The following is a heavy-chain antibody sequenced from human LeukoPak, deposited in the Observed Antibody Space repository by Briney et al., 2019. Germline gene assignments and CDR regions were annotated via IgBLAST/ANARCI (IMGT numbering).Heavy chain of an antibody. J-gene: IGHJ4*02. Sequence: SETLSLTCTVSGGSISGYYWSWIRQPPGKGLEWVGYIYTSGSTNYNPSLKSRVTISVDTSKNQFSLRLSSVTAADTAMYFCARAYSRSYSHFDDWGQGTLVTVSS. D-gene: IGHD1-26*01. CDR1: GGSISGYY. V-gene: IGHV4-4*09. CDR2: IYTSGST. CDR3: ARAYSRSYSHFDD.